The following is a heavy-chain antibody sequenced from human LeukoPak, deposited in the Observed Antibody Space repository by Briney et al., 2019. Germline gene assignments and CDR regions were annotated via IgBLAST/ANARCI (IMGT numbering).Heavy chain of an antibody. CDR1: GGTFSSYA. V-gene: IGHV1-69*05. CDR2: IIPIFGTA. D-gene: IGHD6-13*01. CDR3: AENLGIAAAGY. Sequence: GASVKVSCKASGGTFSSYAISWVQQAPGQGLEWMGRIIPIFGTANYAQKFQGRVTITTDESTSTAYMELSSLRSEDTAVYYCAENLGIAAAGYWGQGTLVTVSS. J-gene: IGHJ4*02.